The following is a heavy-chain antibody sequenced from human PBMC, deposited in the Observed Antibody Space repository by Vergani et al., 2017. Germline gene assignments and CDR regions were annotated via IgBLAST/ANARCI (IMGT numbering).Heavy chain of an antibody. J-gene: IGHJ6*02. CDR2: ISGSGGST. V-gene: IGHV3-23*01. CDR1: GFTFSSYA. Sequence: EVQLLESGGGLVQPGGSLRLPCAASGFTFSSYAMSWVRQAPGKGLEWVSAISGSGGSTYYADSAKGRFTISRDNSKNTLYLQMNSLRAEDTAVYYCAKLFLSYYYGMDVWGQGTTVTVSS. D-gene: IGHD3-3*01. CDR3: AKLFLSYYYGMDV.